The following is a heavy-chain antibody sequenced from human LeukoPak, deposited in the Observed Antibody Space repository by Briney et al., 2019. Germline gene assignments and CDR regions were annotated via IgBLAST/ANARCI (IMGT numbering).Heavy chain of an antibody. CDR1: GGSINSGDSY. D-gene: IGHD3-10*01. Sequence: SETLSLTCTVSGGSINSGDSYWSWIRQPPGKGLELIGYIYYSGSTYYNPSLKSRSTMSVDTSKNQLSLKLSSVTAADTAVYYCARVPYYGSGSYYTLGAFGIWGQGTMITVSS. CDR2: IYYSGST. V-gene: IGHV4-30-4*01. J-gene: IGHJ3*02. CDR3: ARVPYYGSGSYYTLGAFGI.